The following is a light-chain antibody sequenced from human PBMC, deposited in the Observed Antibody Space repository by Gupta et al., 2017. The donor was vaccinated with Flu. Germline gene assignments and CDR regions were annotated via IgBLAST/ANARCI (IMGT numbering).Light chain of an antibody. J-gene: IGKJ4*01. V-gene: IGKV1-39*01. CDR1: QSVNNF. CDR2: AAS. CDR3: QQTDSTPLT. Sequence: DIQMTQSPSSLSASVGDRVTITCRASQSVNNFLNWYQQKPGQAPDLLIYAASSLHSGVPSRVSGSGSGTEFTLTISSLQPEDFATYYCQQTDSTPLTFGGGTRGEIK.